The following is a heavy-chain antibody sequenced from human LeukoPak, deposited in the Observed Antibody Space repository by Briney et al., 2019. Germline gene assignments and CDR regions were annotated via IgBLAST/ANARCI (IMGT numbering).Heavy chain of an antibody. Sequence: PSETLSLTCSVSGYSISSGYYWGWIRQAPGKGLEWIGNLYHSGSTYYNPSLKSRVTMSVDTSNNQFSLKLTSLIAADTAMYYCARGSTRDYSYPFDYWGQGTLVTVSS. V-gene: IGHV4-38-2*02. CDR2: LYHSGST. CDR3: ARGSTRDYSYPFDY. CDR1: GYSISSGYY. D-gene: IGHD4-11*01. J-gene: IGHJ4*02.